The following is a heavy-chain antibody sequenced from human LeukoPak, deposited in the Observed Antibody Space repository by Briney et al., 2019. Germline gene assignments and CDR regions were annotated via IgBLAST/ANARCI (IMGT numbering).Heavy chain of an antibody. J-gene: IGHJ4*02. CDR2: ITGDNNYI. V-gene: IGHV3-21*06. D-gene: IGHD1-26*01. CDR1: GFTLSTYA. CDR3: ARLSVSSYGKYYFDY. Sequence: GESLRLSCAASGFTLSTYAMEWVRQAQGKGLEWVSSITGDNNYIYYADSVKGRFTISRDNAKNSLFLHMSSLRAGDTAVYYCARLSVSSYGKYYFDYWGQGALVTVSS.